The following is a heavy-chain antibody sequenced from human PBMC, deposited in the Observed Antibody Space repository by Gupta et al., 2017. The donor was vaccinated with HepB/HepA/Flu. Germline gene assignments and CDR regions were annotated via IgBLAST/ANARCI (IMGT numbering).Heavy chain of an antibody. J-gene: IGHJ6*02. Sequence: QVQLQESGPGLVKPSGTLSLTCAVSGGSISSSNWWSWVRQPLGKGLEWIGEIYHSGSTNYNPSLKSRVTISVDKSKNQFSLKLSSVTAADTAVYYCARVPSTNWNDGGDYYYGMDVWGQGTTVTVSS. D-gene: IGHD1-20*01. CDR2: IYHSGST. CDR3: ARVPSTNWNDGGDYYYGMDV. CDR1: GGSISSSNW. V-gene: IGHV4-4*02.